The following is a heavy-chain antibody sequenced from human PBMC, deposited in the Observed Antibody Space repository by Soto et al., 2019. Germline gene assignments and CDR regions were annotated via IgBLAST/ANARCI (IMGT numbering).Heavy chain of an antibody. CDR2: IYPGDSDT. CDR3: ARVRAGFFWSGRRDNWFDP. J-gene: IGHJ5*02. V-gene: IGHV5-51*01. CDR1: GYSFTGYW. Sequence: GESLKISCQGSGYSFTGYWIGWVRQMSGEGLEWMGIIYPGDSDTRYSPSFQGQVTISVDKSLSTAYLQWSSLKASDTALYYCARVRAGFFWSGRRDNWFDPWGQGTLVTVSS. D-gene: IGHD3-3*01.